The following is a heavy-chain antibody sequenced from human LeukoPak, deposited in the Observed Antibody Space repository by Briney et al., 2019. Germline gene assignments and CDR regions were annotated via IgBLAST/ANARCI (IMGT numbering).Heavy chain of an antibody. CDR2: INPNSGGT. D-gene: IGHD5-18*01. Sequence: SVKVSCKASGYTFTGYYMHWVRQAPGQGLEWMGRINPNSGGTNYAQKFQGRVTMTRDTSISTAYMELTSLRSEDTAVYYCARRVVYGYLGYYYYGMDVWGQGTTVTVSS. CDR1: GYTFTGYY. CDR3: ARRVVYGYLGYYYYGMDV. J-gene: IGHJ6*02. V-gene: IGHV1-2*06.